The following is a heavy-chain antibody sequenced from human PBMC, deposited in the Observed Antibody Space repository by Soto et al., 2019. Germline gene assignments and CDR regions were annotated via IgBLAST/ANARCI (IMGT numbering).Heavy chain of an antibody. Sequence: SVKVSCKASGGTCSSYASSWVRQAPGQGLEWMGGIIPIFGTANYAQKFQGRVTITADESTSTAYMELSSLRSEDTAVYYCARLGWEPPPKTYDYYYYGMYVWGQGTTVTVFS. CDR3: ARLGWEPPPKTYDYYYYGMYV. CDR2: IIPIFGTA. D-gene: IGHD1-26*01. J-gene: IGHJ6*02. V-gene: IGHV1-69*13. CDR1: GGTCSSYA.